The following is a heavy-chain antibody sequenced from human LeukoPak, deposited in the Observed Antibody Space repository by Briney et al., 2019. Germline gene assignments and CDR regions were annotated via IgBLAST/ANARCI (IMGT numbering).Heavy chain of an antibody. J-gene: IGHJ1*01. D-gene: IGHD2-15*01. CDR1: GFTFDDYA. Sequence: GGSLRLSCAASGFTFDDYAMHWVRQAPGKGLEWVSLISGDGGSTYYADSVKGRFTISRDNSKNSLYLQMNSLRTEDTALYYCAKDGVVGNGYKEYFQHWGQGTLVTVSS. V-gene: IGHV3-43*02. CDR2: ISGDGGST. CDR3: AKDGVVGNGYKEYFQH.